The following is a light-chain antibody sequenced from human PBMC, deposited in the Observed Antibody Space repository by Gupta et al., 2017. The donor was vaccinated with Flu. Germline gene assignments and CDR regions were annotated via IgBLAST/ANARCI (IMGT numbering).Light chain of an antibody. V-gene: IGLV1-44*01. Sequence: QSVLTQPPSASGTPGQRFTISCSGSSSNIGSNTVNWYQQLPGTAPNLLIFSNNQRPSGVPDRFSGSKSGTSASLAISGLQSEDEADYYCAAWDDSLNGLYVFGTGTKVTVL. CDR1: SSNIGSNT. J-gene: IGLJ1*01. CDR3: AAWDDSLNGLYV. CDR2: SNN.